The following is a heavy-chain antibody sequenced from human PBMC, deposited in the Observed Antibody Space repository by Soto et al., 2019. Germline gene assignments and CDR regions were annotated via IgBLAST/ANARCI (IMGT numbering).Heavy chain of an antibody. CDR2: KSPYNGRT. CDR3: GRCRTDSYAMDV. V-gene: IGHV1-18*01. D-gene: IGHD5-18*01. CDR1: GYSFTSYG. Sequence: ASVKVSCKASGYSFTSYGIGWVRQVPGQGPEWMGWKSPYNGRTNYAQSVKGRVVMTTDISTNTVYLELRSLRSDDSAIYYCGRCRTDSYAMDVWGQ. J-gene: IGHJ6*02.